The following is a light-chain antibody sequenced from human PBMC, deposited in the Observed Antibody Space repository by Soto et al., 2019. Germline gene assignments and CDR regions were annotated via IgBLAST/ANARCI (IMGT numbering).Light chain of an antibody. CDR2: DAS. Sequence: EIVLTQSPGTLSLSPGERVTLSCRASQSVTNSYLAWYQQKPGQAPRLLIYDASTRATGIPDRFSGSGSGTDFTLTISSLEPEDFAVYYCQQYGRSPGLLTFGPGTKVDIK. J-gene: IGKJ3*01. CDR3: QQYGRSPGLLT. CDR1: QSVTNSY. V-gene: IGKV3-20*01.